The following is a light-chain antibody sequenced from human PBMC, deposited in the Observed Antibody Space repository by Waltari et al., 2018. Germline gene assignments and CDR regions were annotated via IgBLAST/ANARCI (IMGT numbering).Light chain of an antibody. V-gene: IGKV3-11*01. CDR1: QSVSNY. J-gene: IGKJ4*01. Sequence: EIVLTQSPAIVSLSPGDRASFSCRASQSVSNYLAWYQQKPGQAPRLLIYHTSNRATGIPARFSGSGFGTDFTLTISSLEPEDFAVYYCQQHVEWPLTFGEGTKVVIK. CDR3: QQHVEWPLT. CDR2: HTS.